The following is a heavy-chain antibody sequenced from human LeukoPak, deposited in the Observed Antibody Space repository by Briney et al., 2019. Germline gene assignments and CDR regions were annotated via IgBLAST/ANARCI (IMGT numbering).Heavy chain of an antibody. CDR3: ARHGMTTVTTSFDY. V-gene: IGHV4-39*01. Sequence: SETLSLTCTVSGGSISSSSYYWGWIRQPPGKGLEWIGSIYYSGSTYYNPSLKSRVTISVDTSKNQFSLKLSSVTAADTAVYYCARHGMTTVTTSFDYWGQGTLVTVSS. J-gene: IGHJ4*02. D-gene: IGHD4-17*01. CDR2: IYYSGST. CDR1: GGSISSSSYY.